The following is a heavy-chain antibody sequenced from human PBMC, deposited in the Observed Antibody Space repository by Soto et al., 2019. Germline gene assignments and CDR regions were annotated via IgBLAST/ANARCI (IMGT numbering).Heavy chain of an antibody. CDR3: ARDLGYSSSWSPPLDY. CDR2: INPNSGGT. V-gene: IGHV1-2*02. J-gene: IGHJ4*02. CDR1: GFTFVMYA. D-gene: IGHD6-13*01. Sequence: ASVKVSCKASGFTFVMYAIHWVRQAPGQGLEWMGWINPNSGGTNYAQKFQGRVTMTRDTSISTAYMELSRLRSDDTAVYYCARDLGYSSSWSPPLDYWGQGTLVTVSS.